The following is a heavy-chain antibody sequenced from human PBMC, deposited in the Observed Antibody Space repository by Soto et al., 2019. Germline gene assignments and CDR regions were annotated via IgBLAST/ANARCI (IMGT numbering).Heavy chain of an antibody. D-gene: IGHD1-26*01. J-gene: IGHJ3*02. CDR3: ASFSGSIDAFDI. V-gene: IGHV4-59*01. CDR1: GGSISSYY. Sequence: PSETLSLTCTVSGGSISSYYWSWIRQPPGKGLEWIGYIYYSGSTNYNPSLKSRVTISVDTSKNQFSLKLSSVTAADTAVYYCASFSGSIDAFDIWGQGTMVTVSS. CDR2: IYYSGST.